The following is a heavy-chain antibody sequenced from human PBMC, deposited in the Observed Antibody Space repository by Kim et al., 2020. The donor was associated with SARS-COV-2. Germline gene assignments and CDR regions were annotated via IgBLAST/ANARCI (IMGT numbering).Heavy chain of an antibody. CDR3: ARQLHYYDSSGYWAGTFIDY. Sequence: SETLSLTCTVSGGSISSSSYYWGWIRQPPGKGLEWIGSIYYSGSTYYNPSLKSRVTISVDTSKNQFSLKLSSVTAADTAVYYCARQLHYYDSSGYWAGTFIDYWGQGTLVTVSS. D-gene: IGHD3-22*01. J-gene: IGHJ4*02. CDR2: IYYSGST. CDR1: GGSISSSSYY. V-gene: IGHV4-39*01.